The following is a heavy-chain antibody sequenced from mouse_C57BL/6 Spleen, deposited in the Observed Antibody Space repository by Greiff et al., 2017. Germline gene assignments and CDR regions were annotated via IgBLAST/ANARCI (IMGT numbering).Heavy chain of an antibody. CDR2: IWSGGST. CDR3: ASIVRYAMDY. Sequence: QVQLQQSGPGLVQPSQSLSITCTVSGFSLTSYGVHWVRQSPGKGLEWLGVIWSGGSTDDNAAFISRLSISKDNSKSQVFFKMNSLQADDTAIYYCASIVRYAMDYWGQGTSVTVSS. V-gene: IGHV2-2*01. D-gene: IGHD2-12*01. J-gene: IGHJ4*01. CDR1: GFSLTSYG.